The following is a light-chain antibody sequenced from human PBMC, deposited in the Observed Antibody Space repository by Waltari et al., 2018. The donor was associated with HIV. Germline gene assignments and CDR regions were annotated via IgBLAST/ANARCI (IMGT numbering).Light chain of an antibody. Sequence: QSALTQPASVSGSPGQSITISCTGTSSDLGDFTYVSCYHQHPGKAPTLVIWDVSHRPSGVSNRFSGSKSGNTASLTISGLQAEDEADYYCNSYTTTTTLAFFGGGTKLTVL. V-gene: IGLV2-14*03. J-gene: IGLJ2*01. CDR1: SSDLGDFTY. CDR3: NSYTTTTTLAF. CDR2: DVS.